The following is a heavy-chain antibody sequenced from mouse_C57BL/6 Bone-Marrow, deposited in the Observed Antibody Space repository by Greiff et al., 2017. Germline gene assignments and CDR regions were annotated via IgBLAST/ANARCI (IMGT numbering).Heavy chain of an antibody. J-gene: IGHJ4*01. CDR3: ARLAYDYDWYYAMDY. Sequence: VQLQQSGPELVKPGASVQMSCKASGYTFTSYVMHWVKQKPGQGLEWIGYIYPYNDGTKYNEKFKGKATLTSDKSSSTAYMELSSLTSEDSAVYYCARLAYDYDWYYAMDYWGQGTSVTVSS. D-gene: IGHD2-4*01. V-gene: IGHV1-14*01. CDR1: GYTFTSYV. CDR2: IYPYNDGT.